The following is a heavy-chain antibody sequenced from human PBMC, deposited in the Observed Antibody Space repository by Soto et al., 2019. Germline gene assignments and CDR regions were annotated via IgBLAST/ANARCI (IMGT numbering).Heavy chain of an antibody. CDR3: ATDRSGYDKYYFDY. CDR2: IYYSGST. J-gene: IGHJ4*02. D-gene: IGHD5-12*01. Sequence: SETLSLTCTVSGGSISNDYWSWIRQSPGKGLEWIGYIYYSGSTNYNPSLKSRVTISVDMSKNQFSLKLSSVTAADTAVYYCATDRSGYDKYYFDYWGQGTLVTVSS. CDR1: GGSISNDY. V-gene: IGHV4-59*12.